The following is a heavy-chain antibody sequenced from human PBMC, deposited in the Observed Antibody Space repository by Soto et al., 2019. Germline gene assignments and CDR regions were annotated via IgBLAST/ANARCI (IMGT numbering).Heavy chain of an antibody. V-gene: IGHV3-30*03. CDR3: ARDITYGDSYFDY. CDR1: GLTFSSYG. CDR2: ISYDGRNK. J-gene: IGHJ4*02. D-gene: IGHD4-17*01. Sequence: PGGSLRLSCAASGLTFSSYGMHWVRQAPGKGLEWVAVISYDGRNKYYAGSVKGRFTISRDNSKSRLYLQMNSLRAEDTAVYYCARDITYGDSYFDYWGRGTLVTVSS.